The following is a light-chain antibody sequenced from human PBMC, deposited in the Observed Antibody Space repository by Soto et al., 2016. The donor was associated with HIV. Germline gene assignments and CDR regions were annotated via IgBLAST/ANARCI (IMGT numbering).Light chain of an antibody. CDR2: EVS. J-gene: IGKJ2*01. V-gene: IGKV2D-29*01. Sequence: DTVMTQTPLSLSVTPGQPASISCKSNQSLLHSDGKTYLSWYLQKPGQPPHLLIYEVSNRFSGVPIRFSGSGSGTDFTLKISRVEAEDIGVYYCDTKVFRLPHFGQGTKLEIK. CDR3: DTKVFRLPH. CDR1: QSLLHSDGKTY.